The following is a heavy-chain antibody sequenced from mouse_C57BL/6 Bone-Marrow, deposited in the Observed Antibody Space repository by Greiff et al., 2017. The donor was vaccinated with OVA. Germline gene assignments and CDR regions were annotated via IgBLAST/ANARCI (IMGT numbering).Heavy chain of an antibody. J-gene: IGHJ2*01. Sequence: EVMLVESGGGLVKPGGSLKLSCAASGFTFSDYGMHWVRQAPEKGLEWVAYISSGSSTIYYADTVKGRFTISRDNAKNTLFLQMTSLRSEDTAMYYCARGGLRRGYYLDYWGQGTTLTVSS. CDR1: GFTFSDYG. D-gene: IGHD3-1*01. CDR3: ARGGLRRGYYLDY. V-gene: IGHV5-17*01. CDR2: ISSGSSTI.